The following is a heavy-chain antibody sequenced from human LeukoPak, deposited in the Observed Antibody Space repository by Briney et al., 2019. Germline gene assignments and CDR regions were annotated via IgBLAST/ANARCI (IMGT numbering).Heavy chain of an antibody. V-gene: IGHV1-69*05. D-gene: IGHD6-13*01. CDR1: GGIFISYA. Sequence: PVASVKVFCKASGGIFISYAISWVRQAPGQGLEWMGGIIPIFGTANYEQKFQGRVMITTDDYTSTAYMVLSSMRSEDTAGYYCARGRDDSSSWGDYSYYMAVWGEGTTATASS. CDR3: ARGRDDSSSWGDYSYYMAV. J-gene: IGHJ6*03. CDR2: IIPIFGTA.